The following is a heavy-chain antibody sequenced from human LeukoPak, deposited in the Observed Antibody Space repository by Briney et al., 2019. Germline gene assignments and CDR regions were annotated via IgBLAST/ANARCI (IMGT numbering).Heavy chain of an antibody. J-gene: IGHJ4*02. CDR2: IYSGGST. CDR1: GFTLSSNY. Sequence: GGSLRLSCAASGFTLSSNYMRCVRQAPGKGLEWVSVIYSGGSTYYADSVKGRFTISRDNSKNTLYLQMNSLRAEDTAVYYCARDRTMVRGVPAFDYWGQGTLVTVSS. V-gene: IGHV3-66*01. D-gene: IGHD3-10*01. CDR3: ARDRTMVRGVPAFDY.